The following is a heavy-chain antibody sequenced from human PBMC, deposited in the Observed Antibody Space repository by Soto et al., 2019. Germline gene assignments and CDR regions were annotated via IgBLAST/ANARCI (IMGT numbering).Heavy chain of an antibody. J-gene: IGHJ6*03. CDR1: GFTFTSSA. CDR3: AAPLGLDQNYYYYMDV. CDR2: IVVGSGNT. V-gene: IGHV1-58*02. D-gene: IGHD6-19*01. Sequence: GASVKVSCKASGFTFTSSAMQWVQQAHGQRLEWIGWIVVGSGNTNYAQKFQERVTITRDMSTSTAYMELSSLRSEDTAVYYCAAPLGLDQNYYYYMDVWGKGTTVTVSS.